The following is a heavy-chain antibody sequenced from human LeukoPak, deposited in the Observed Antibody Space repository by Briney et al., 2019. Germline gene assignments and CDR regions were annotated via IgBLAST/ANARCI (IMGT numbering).Heavy chain of an antibody. D-gene: IGHD4-17*01. V-gene: IGHV3-30*18. J-gene: IGHJ4*02. CDR3: AKDPGYGDYS. Sequence: PGRSLRLPCPASGFPFSSYGMHWVRQAPGKGLEWVAVISYDGSNKYYADSVKGRFTISRDNSKNTLYLQMNSLRAEDTAVYYCAKDPGYGDYSGGQGTLVTVSS. CDR2: ISYDGSNK. CDR1: GFPFSSYG.